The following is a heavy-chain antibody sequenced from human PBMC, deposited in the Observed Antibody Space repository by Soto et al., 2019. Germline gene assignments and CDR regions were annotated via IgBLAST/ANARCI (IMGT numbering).Heavy chain of an antibody. CDR2: ISSSGTV. V-gene: IGHV4-59*01. CDR3: ARDRKLELPGNYYYYGMDV. J-gene: IGHJ6*02. Sequence: SETLSLTCIVSGGSIRDYFWTWIRQSPGRGLEWIGYISSSGTVKYNSSLKSRVTISLDRSRNQFSLKLSSVTAADTAVYFCARDRKLELPGNYYYYGMDVWGQGTTVTVSS. CDR1: GGSIRDYF. D-gene: IGHD1-7*01.